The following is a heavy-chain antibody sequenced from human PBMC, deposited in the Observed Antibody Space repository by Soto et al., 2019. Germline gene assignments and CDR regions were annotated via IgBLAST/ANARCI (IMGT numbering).Heavy chain of an antibody. Sequence: PSETLSLTCTVSVGSISTYYWSWIRQRPGKGLEWSGYIYYSGSTSYNPSLKSRVTISVDTSKNQFSLKLRSVTAADTAVYYCASDRSSGWDQGYGMDVWGQGTTVTVS. V-gene: IGHV4-59*01. CDR3: ASDRSSGWDQGYGMDV. D-gene: IGHD6-19*01. J-gene: IGHJ6*02. CDR2: IYYSGST. CDR1: VGSISTYY.